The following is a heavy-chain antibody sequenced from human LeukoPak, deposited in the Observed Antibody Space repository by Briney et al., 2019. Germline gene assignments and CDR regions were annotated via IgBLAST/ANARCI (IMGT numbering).Heavy chain of an antibody. CDR1: GFTFSSYA. Sequence: GGSLRLSCAASGFTFSSYAMSWVRQAPGKGLEWISYITNSGSTTFYADSVKGRFSISRDNANNSLFLQMNSLRAEDTAVYYCTRDVRLRHKYYYMDVWGKGTTVTVSS. V-gene: IGHV3-48*04. J-gene: IGHJ6*03. D-gene: IGHD4-17*01. CDR3: TRDVRLRHKYYYMDV. CDR2: ITNSGSTT.